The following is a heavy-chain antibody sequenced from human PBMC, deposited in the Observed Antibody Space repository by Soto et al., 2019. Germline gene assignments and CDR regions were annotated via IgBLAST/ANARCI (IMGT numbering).Heavy chain of an antibody. CDR1: GGSISSYY. V-gene: IGHV4-59*01. J-gene: IGHJ6*03. Sequence: SETLSLTCTVSGGSISSYYWSWIRQPPGKGLEWIGYIYYSGSTNYNPSLKSRVTISVDTSRNQFSLKLGSVTAADTAVYYCARVGIAAAGAYYYYYMDVWGKGTTVTVSS. CDR2: IYYSGST. D-gene: IGHD6-13*01. CDR3: ARVGIAAAGAYYYYYMDV.